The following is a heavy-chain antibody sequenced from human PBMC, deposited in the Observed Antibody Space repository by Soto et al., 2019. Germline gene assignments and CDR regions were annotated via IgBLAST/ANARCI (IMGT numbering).Heavy chain of an antibody. CDR1: GFTFTSSA. CDR3: AADTGDDFWSGYYYYYGMDV. D-gene: IGHD3-3*01. J-gene: IGHJ6*02. Sequence: SVKVSCKASGFTFTSSAVQWVRQARGQRLEWIGWIVVGSGNTNYAQKFQERVTITRDMSTSTAYMELSSLRSEDTAVYYCAADTGDDFWSGYYYYYGMDVWGQGTTVTVSS. V-gene: IGHV1-58*01. CDR2: IVVGSGNT.